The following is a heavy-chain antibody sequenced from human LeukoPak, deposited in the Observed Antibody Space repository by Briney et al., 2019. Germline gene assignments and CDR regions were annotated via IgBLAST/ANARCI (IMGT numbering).Heavy chain of an antibody. J-gene: IGHJ6*03. V-gene: IGHV3-23*01. CDR3: AKGLRTGVGPYMGYHYYMDV. Sequence: TGGSLRLSCAASGFTFSSYAMSWVRQAPGKGLKWVSTINGNGAGTYYADSVKGRFTISRDNSYNTVSLQMNSLRDEDTGVYYCAKGLRTGVGPYMGYHYYMDVWGKGATVTVSS. D-gene: IGHD3-16*01. CDR1: GFTFSSYA. CDR2: INGNGAGT.